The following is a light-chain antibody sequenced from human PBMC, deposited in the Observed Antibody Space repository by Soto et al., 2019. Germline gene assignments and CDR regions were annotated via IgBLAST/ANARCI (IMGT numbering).Light chain of an antibody. V-gene: IGLV2-14*01. CDR2: EVS. Sequence: QSALTQPASVSGSPGQSITIACTETRSDVGGYNYVSWYQQHPGKAPKLMIYEVSNRPSGVSNRFSGSKSGNTASLTISGLQAEDEADYYCSSYTSSSIDYVFGTGTKVTVL. J-gene: IGLJ1*01. CDR1: RSDVGGYNY. CDR3: SSYTSSSIDYV.